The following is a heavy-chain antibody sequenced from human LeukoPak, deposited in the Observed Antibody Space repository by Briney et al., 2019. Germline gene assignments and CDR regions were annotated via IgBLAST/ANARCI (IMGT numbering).Heavy chain of an antibody. J-gene: IGHJ4*02. CDR1: GYTFSTYW. CDR2: IYPDDSDA. D-gene: IGHD4-17*01. CDR3: ARHHDYGDYGDY. V-gene: IGHV5-51*01. Sequence: GESLKISCKVSGYTFSTYWIGWARQMPGKGLEWMGVIYPDDSDARYTPSFQGQVTISADKSISTAYLQWSSLKASDTAMYYCARHHDYGDYGDYWGQGTLVTVSS.